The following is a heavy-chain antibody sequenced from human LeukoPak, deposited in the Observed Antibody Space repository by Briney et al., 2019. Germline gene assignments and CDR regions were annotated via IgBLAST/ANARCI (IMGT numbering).Heavy chain of an antibody. J-gene: IGHJ3*02. V-gene: IGHV4-59*11. Sequence: SETLSLTCTVSGGPITDHYWSWVRQPPGKGLEWIGYRHHSGGANSNPSLKSRVTISVDTSKDQISLKLSSVTAADTAVYYCARDTHEYGSGSHYDDIFDSWGQGTLVIVSS. CDR2: RHHSGGA. D-gene: IGHD3-10*01. CDR3: ARDTHEYGSGSHYDDIFDS. CDR1: GGPITDHY.